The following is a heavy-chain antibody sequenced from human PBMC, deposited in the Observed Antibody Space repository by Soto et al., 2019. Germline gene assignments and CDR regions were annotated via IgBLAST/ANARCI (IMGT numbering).Heavy chain of an antibody. Sequence: QVQLVQSGAEVKKPGASVKVACRASGYTFTSFDINWVRQATGQGLEWMGRMNPSSGNTDYAQKFQGRVTMTRDTPISTAYMELSSLRSEDTAVDYCARTRSGSYLWGQGTLVTVSS. CDR3: ARTRSGSYL. CDR2: MNPSSGNT. V-gene: IGHV1-8*01. J-gene: IGHJ5*02. CDR1: GYTFTSFD. D-gene: IGHD3-10*01.